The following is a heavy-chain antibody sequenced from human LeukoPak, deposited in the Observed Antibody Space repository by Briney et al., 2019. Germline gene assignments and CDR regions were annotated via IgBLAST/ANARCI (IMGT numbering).Heavy chain of an antibody. Sequence: GGSLRLSCAASGFTFSSYAMSWVRQAPGKGLEWVSYISSSGSTIYYADSVKGRFTISRDNAENSLYLQMNSLRAEDTAVYYCARQTVAGTFFDYWGQGTLVTVSS. CDR1: GFTFSSYA. CDR3: ARQTVAGTFFDY. J-gene: IGHJ4*02. CDR2: ISSSGSTI. V-gene: IGHV3-48*03. D-gene: IGHD6-19*01.